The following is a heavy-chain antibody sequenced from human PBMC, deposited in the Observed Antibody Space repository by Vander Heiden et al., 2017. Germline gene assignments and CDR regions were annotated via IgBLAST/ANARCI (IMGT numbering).Heavy chain of an antibody. CDR1: GFIVSNYA. J-gene: IGHJ3*02. Sequence: VQLLVSGGGLVPPGGSLRLSCEASGFIVSNYAISWSRQAPGKGLEWGAAISGSGDSIYHADTVKGRSTIARDNSKNTGSLQMDSLRDEDTAVYYCAKDAADAFDIWGQGTMVTVSS. V-gene: IGHV3-23*01. CDR2: ISGSGDSI. D-gene: IGHD6-25*01. CDR3: AKDAADAFDI.